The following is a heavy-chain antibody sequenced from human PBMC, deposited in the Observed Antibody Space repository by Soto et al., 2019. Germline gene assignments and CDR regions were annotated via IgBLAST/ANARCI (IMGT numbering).Heavy chain of an antibody. CDR1: GGTFNNYA. D-gene: IGHD1-26*01. Sequence: QVQLVQSGAEVKKPGSSVKVSCKASGGTFNNYAISWVRQAPGQGLEWMGGIIPLFGATNYAQHFQGRVTITTDKFTRTSYMELSSLKSEDTAVYYCSRLIGEGYSGTYGLDYWGQGTLVTVSS. V-gene: IGHV1-69*06. J-gene: IGHJ4*02. CDR3: SRLIGEGYSGTYGLDY. CDR2: IIPLFGAT.